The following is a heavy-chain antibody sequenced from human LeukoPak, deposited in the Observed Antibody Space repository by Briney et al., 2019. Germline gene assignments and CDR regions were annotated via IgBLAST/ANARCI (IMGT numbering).Heavy chain of an antibody. CDR1: GGSFSGYY. CDR3: AVDIPHSFKT. CDR2: IYSRGTT. J-gene: IGHJ3*02. V-gene: IGHV4-34*01. Sequence: SETLSLTCAVYGGSFSGYYWGWIRQPPGKGLEWIGNIYSRGTTWYNPSLKSRVTISLDTSRNQFSLTLTSVTAADTAMYFCAVDIPHSFKTWGRGTLVIVSS. D-gene: IGHD3-9*01.